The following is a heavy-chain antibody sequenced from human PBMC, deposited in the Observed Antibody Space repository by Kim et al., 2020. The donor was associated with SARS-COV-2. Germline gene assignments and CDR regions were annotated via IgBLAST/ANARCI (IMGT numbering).Heavy chain of an antibody. V-gene: IGHV4-30-4*01. CDR2: IYYSGRT. CDR3: ARAGGGAGYSGYDLVYYFDY. CDR1: GGSISSGDYY. Sequence: SETLSLTCTVSGGSISSGDYYWSWIRQPPGKGLEWIGYIYYSGRTYYNPSLKSRVTISVDTSKNQFSLKLSSVTAADTAVYYCARAGGGAGYSGYDLVYYFDYWGQGTLVTVSS. D-gene: IGHD5-12*01. J-gene: IGHJ4*02.